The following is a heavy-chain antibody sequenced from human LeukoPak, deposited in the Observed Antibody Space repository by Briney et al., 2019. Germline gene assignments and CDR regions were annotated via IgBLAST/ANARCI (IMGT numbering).Heavy chain of an antibody. Sequence: ASVKVSCKASGYTFTSYGISWVRQAPGQGLEWMGWISAYNGNTNYAQKLQGRVTMTTDTSTGTAYMELRSLRSDDTAVYYCARVRIYDFWSGYLTSHYYYMDVWGKGTTVTVSS. D-gene: IGHD3-3*01. CDR2: ISAYNGNT. CDR3: ARVRIYDFWSGYLTSHYYYMDV. CDR1: GYTFTSYG. J-gene: IGHJ6*03. V-gene: IGHV1-18*01.